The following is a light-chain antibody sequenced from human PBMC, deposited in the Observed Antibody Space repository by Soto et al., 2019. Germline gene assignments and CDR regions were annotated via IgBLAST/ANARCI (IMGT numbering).Light chain of an antibody. CDR1: QSITAY. J-gene: IGKJ1*01. V-gene: IGKV1-39*01. CDR3: QHRGA. Sequence: DIQMTQSPSSLSASVGDRVTITCRASQSITAYLNWYQHKPGKDPILLIYDASILYSGGPSRFSGRRSAPDFTLIIRSLQPEDFSPYYCQHRGAFGQGTKVEIK. CDR2: DAS.